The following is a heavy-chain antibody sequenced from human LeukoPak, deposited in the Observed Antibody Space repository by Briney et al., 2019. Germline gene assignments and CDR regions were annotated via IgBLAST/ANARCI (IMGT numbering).Heavy chain of an antibody. CDR1: GFTFSSYA. V-gene: IGHV3-30-3*01. Sequence: GGSLRLSCAASGFTFSSYAMHWVRQAPGKGLEWVAVISYDGSNKYYTDSVKGRFIISRDNSKNMLYLQINTLRAEDMAVYYCAGQSGYADYWGQGTLVIVSS. CDR2: ISYDGSNK. J-gene: IGHJ4*02. CDR3: AGQSGYADY. D-gene: IGHD5-12*01.